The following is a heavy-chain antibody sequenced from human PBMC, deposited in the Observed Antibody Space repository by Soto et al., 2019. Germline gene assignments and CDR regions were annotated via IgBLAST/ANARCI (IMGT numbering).Heavy chain of an antibody. Sequence: QVQLQESGPGLVKPSQTLSLTCTVSGGSISSGGYYWSWIRQHPGKGLEWIGYIYYSGSTYYNPSLKSRVTISVDTSKNQCSMKLSSVTAADTAVYYCARTEDYGSGSYHYYYGMDVWGQGTTVTVSS. D-gene: IGHD3-10*01. CDR2: IYYSGST. CDR3: ARTEDYGSGSYHYYYGMDV. CDR1: GGSISSGGYY. V-gene: IGHV4-31*03. J-gene: IGHJ6*02.